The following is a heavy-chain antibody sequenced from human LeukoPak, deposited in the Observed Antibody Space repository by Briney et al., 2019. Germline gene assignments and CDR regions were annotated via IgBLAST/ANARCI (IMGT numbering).Heavy chain of an antibody. CDR3: ARVRRLVTAMTPYFDH. Sequence: PSETLSLTCTVSGGSISSYYWSWIRQPPGKGLEWIGYIYYSGSTNYNPSLKSRVTISVDTSTNQSSLKLSSVTAADTAVYYCARVRRLVTAMTPYFDHCGQGTQVTVSS. CDR1: GGSISSYY. J-gene: IGHJ4*02. V-gene: IGHV4-59*01. CDR2: IYYSGST. D-gene: IGHD4-23*01.